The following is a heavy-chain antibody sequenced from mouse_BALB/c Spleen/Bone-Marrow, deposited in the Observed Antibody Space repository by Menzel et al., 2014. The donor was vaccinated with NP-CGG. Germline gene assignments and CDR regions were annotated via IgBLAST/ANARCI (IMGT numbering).Heavy chain of an antibody. CDR1: GFTFSSYA. D-gene: IGHD2-4*01. CDR3: ARHGITKLLDY. V-gene: IGHV5-9-1*01. Sequence: EVMLVESGGGLVKPGGSLELSCAASGFTFSSYAMSWVRQTPEKRLEWVATISSGGSYTYYPDSVKGRFTISRDNAKNTLYLQMSSLRSEDTAMYYFARHGITKLLDYLIQRTTLTVSS. CDR2: ISSGGSYT. J-gene: IGHJ2*01.